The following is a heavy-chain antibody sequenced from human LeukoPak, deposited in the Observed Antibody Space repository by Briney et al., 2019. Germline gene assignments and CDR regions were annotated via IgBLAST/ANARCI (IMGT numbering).Heavy chain of an antibody. CDR1: GGSFSGYY. D-gene: IGHD6-19*01. Sequence: PSETLSLTCAVYGGSFSGYYWSWIRQPPGKGLEWIGEINHSGSTNYNPSLKSRVTISVDASKNQLSLKLSSVTAADTAVYYCARVGGWHYNYWGQGTLVTVSS. CDR2: INHSGST. CDR3: ARVGGWHYNY. V-gene: IGHV4-34*01. J-gene: IGHJ4*02.